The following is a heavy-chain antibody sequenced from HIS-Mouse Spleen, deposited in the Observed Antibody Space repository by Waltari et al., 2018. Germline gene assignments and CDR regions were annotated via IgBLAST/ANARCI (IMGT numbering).Heavy chain of an antibody. D-gene: IGHD6-13*01. CDR3: AREIPYSSSWYDWYFDL. Sequence: QLQLQESGPGLVKPSETLSLTCTVPCGSIRSSSYYWGWLRPPPGKWLEWIGSIYYRGSTYYNPSLKSRVTISVDTSKNQFSLKLSSVTAADTAVYYCAREIPYSSSWYDWYFDLWGRGTLVTVSS. V-gene: IGHV4-39*07. CDR2: IYYRGST. J-gene: IGHJ2*01. CDR1: CGSIRSSSYY.